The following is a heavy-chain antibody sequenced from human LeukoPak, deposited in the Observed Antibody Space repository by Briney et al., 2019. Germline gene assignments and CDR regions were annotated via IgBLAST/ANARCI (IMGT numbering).Heavy chain of an antibody. D-gene: IGHD6-6*01. J-gene: IGHJ4*02. CDR3: TRGTGIARPDY. Sequence: GGSLRLSCAASGFTVSSNYMSWVRQAPGKGLEWISVIYSGGSTYYADSVKGRFTISRDNSKNTLYLQMYSLRAEDTALYYCTRGTGIARPDYWGQGTLVTVSS. V-gene: IGHV3-53*01. CDR1: GFTVSSNY. CDR2: IYSGGST.